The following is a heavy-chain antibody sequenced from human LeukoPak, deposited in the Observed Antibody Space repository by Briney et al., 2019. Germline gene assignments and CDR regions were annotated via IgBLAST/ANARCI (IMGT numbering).Heavy chain of an antibody. V-gene: IGHV4-30-4*08. Sequence: SETLSLTCTVSGGSISSGDYYRSWIRQPPGKGLEWIGYIYYSGSTYYNPSLKSRVTISVDTSKNQFSLKLSSVTAADTAVYYCARDRQALFDYWGQGTLVTVSS. J-gene: IGHJ4*02. CDR3: ARDRQALFDY. CDR2: IYYSGST. CDR1: GGSISSGDYY.